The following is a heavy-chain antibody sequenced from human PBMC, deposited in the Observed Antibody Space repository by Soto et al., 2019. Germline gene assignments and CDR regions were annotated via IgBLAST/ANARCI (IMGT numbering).Heavy chain of an antibody. V-gene: IGHV4-31*03. CDR1: GGSISIGGYY. CDR2: IYYSGGT. CDR3: ARGRAIGYSYGPDSYYFDY. D-gene: IGHD5-18*01. J-gene: IGHJ4*02. Sequence: SETLAVGCTFSGGSISIGGYYWSWIRQHPGKGMEWIGYIYYSGGTYYNPSLKSRVTISVDTSKNQFSLKLSSVTAADTAVYYCARGRAIGYSYGPDSYYFDYWGQGTLVTVSS.